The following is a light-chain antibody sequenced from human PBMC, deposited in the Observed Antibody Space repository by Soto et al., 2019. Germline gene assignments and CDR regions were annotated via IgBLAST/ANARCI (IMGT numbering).Light chain of an antibody. CDR2: EVS. CDR3: SSHTSYSTRV. V-gene: IGLV2-14*01. CDR1: SSYVGGYNY. Sequence: QSVLTQPVSVSGAPGQSIAISCTGTSSYVGGYNYVSWYQQHPGKAPKLMIHEVSNRPSGVSDRFSGSKSGNTASLTISGLQADDEADYYCSSHTSYSTRVFGTGTKVTVL. J-gene: IGLJ1*01.